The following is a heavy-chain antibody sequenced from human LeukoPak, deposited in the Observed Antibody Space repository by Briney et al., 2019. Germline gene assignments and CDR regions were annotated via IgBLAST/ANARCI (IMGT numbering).Heavy chain of an antibody. CDR2: IYYSGST. Sequence: PLSLTCTVSGGSISGGGYYWSWIRRHPGKGLEWIGYIYYSGSTYYNPSLKSRVTISVDTSKNQFSLKLSSVTAADTAVYYCARGYYDILTGYYNPFDYWGQGTLVTVSS. CDR1: GGSISGGGYY. V-gene: IGHV4-31*03. D-gene: IGHD3-9*01. J-gene: IGHJ4*02. CDR3: ARGYYDILTGYYNPFDY.